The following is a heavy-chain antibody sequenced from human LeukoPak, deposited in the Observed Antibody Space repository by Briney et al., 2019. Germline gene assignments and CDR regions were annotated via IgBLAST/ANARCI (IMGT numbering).Heavy chain of an antibody. CDR2: IYYSGST. CDR1: GGSFSGYY. V-gene: IGHV4-59*01. CDR3: AKDFSSASYTYYYYYMDV. Sequence: SETLSLTCAVYGGSFSGYYWSWIRQPPGKGLEWIGYIYYSGSTNYKPSLKSRVTISVDTSKNQFSLKLSSVTAADTAVYYCAKDFSSASYTYYYYYMDVWGKGTTVTVSS. D-gene: IGHD6-25*01. J-gene: IGHJ6*03.